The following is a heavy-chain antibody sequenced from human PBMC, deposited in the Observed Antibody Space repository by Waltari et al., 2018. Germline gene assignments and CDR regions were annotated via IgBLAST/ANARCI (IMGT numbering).Heavy chain of an antibody. J-gene: IGHJ4*02. CDR3: SSEPPDCTGGVCYTVYYFDY. V-gene: IGHV1-46*01. D-gene: IGHD2-8*02. CDR1: GYTFTSYY. CDR2: SNPRSRKK. Sequence: QVQLVQSGAEVKKPGASVKVSCKASGYTFTSYYMHWVRQAPGQGLEWMGISNPRSRKKSKVMKSQGRITMTSDTSTSTVYIELSILRSEYTAVYYCSSEPPDCTGGVCYTVYYFDYWGQGTLVTVSS.